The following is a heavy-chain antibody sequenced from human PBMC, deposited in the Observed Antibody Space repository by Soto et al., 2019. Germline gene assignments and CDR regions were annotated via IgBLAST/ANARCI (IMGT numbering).Heavy chain of an antibody. V-gene: IGHV1-69*01. J-gene: IGHJ6*02. CDR2: IIPIFGTA. CDR1: GDTFSSYA. Sequence: QVQLVQSGAEVKKPGSSVKVSCKASGDTFSSYAISWVRQAPGQGLEWMGGIIPIFGTANYAQKFQGTVTITAAESTSTAYMELSSLRAADTDVYYCARDGSGYRSRASPMDVWGQGTTVTVSS. D-gene: IGHD3-22*01. CDR3: ARDGSGYRSRASPMDV.